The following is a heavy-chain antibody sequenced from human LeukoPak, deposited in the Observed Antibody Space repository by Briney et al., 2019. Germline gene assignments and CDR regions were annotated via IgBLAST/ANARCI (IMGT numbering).Heavy chain of an antibody. CDR2: FDPEDGET. J-gene: IGHJ5*02. CDR3: ATELGWSGSVVWFDP. Sequence: GASVKVSCKVSGYTLTELSMHWVRQAPGKGLEWMGGFDPEDGETIHAQKFQGRVTMTEDTSTDTAYMELSSLRSEDTAVYYCATELGWSGSVVWFDPWGQGTLVTVSS. CDR1: GYTLTELS. V-gene: IGHV1-24*01. D-gene: IGHD3-3*01.